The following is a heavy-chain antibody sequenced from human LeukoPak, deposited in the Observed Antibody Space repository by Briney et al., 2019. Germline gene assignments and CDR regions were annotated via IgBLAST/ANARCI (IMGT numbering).Heavy chain of an antibody. CDR3: ARGDSDYDFWSGYYSDNWFDP. J-gene: IGHJ5*02. D-gene: IGHD3-3*01. CDR1: GGSVSSGSYY. CDR2: INHSGST. V-gene: IGHV4-61*01. Sequence: SETLSLTCTVSGGSVSSGSYYWSWIRQPPGKGLEWIGEINHSGSTNYNPSLKSRVTISVDTSKNQFSLKLSSVTAADTAVYYCARGDSDYDFWSGYYSDNWFDPWGQGTLVTVSS.